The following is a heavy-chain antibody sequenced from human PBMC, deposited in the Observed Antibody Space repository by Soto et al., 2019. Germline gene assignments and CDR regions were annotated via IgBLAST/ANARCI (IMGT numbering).Heavy chain of an antibody. CDR2: VNAGNGNT. CDR1: GYTFTSYA. V-gene: IGHV1-3*01. Sequence: GASVKVSCKASGYTFTSYAMHWVRQAPGQRLEWMGWVNAGNGNTKYSQKFQGRVTITRDTSASTAYMELSSLRSEDTAVYYCARDLYGSGPLDYWGQGTLVTVS. CDR3: ARDLYGSGPLDY. D-gene: IGHD3-10*01. J-gene: IGHJ4*02.